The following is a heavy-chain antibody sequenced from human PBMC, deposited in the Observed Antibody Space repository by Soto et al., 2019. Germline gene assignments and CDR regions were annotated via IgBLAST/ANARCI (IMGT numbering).Heavy chain of an antibody. V-gene: IGHV4-4*07. CDR1: GDSITSYY. CDR2: VFSSGTT. Sequence: PSETLSLTCTVSGDSITSYYWTWIRQAAGKRLECIGRVFSSGTTNYNPSLKSRVTMSVDTSKNQLSLKLTSVTAADTAVYYCARVGDSGYYWYFDYWGQRALVTVSS. J-gene: IGHJ4*02. D-gene: IGHD3-22*01. CDR3: ARVGDSGYYWYFDY.